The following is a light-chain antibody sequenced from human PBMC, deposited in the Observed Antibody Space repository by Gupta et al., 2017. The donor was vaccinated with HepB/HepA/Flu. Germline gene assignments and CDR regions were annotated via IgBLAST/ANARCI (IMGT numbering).Light chain of an antibody. J-gene: IGLJ3*02. Sequence: SYELTQPPSVSVSPGQTARITCSEDALPKQYAFWYQKKPGQAPVLVIYQDNERPSGIPERFSGSSSGTTVTLTISGVQAEDEADYYCQSGDTSGSYPVVFGGGTKLTVL. CDR3: QSGDTSGSYPVV. CDR2: QDN. CDR1: ALPKQY. V-gene: IGLV3-25*03.